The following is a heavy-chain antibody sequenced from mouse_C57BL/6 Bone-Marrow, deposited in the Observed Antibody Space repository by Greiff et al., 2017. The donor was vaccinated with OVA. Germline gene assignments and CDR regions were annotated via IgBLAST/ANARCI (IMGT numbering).Heavy chain of an antibody. D-gene: IGHD2-2*01. Sequence: EVMLVESGGGLVKPGGSLKLSCAASGFTFSSYAMSWVRQTPEKRLEWVATISDGGSYTYYPDNVKGRFTISRDNAKNNLYLQMSHLKSEDTAMYYCARGLWLRRDYWGQGTTLTVSS. J-gene: IGHJ2*01. CDR1: GFTFSSYA. CDR2: ISDGGSYT. CDR3: ARGLWLRRDY. V-gene: IGHV5-4*03.